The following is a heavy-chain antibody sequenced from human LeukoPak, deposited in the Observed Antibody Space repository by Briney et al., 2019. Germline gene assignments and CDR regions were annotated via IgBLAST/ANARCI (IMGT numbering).Heavy chain of an antibody. CDR2: MNPNSGNT. J-gene: IGHJ4*02. V-gene: IGHV1-8*01. D-gene: IGHD3-10*01. CDR3: ALSITPPDAGSLLDY. Sequence: ASVKVSCKASGYTFTGYDINWVRQATGQGLEWMGWMNPNSGNTGYAQKFQGRVTMTRNTSISTAYMELSSLRSEDTAVYYRALSITPPDAGSLLDYWGQGTLVTVSS. CDR1: GYTFTGYD.